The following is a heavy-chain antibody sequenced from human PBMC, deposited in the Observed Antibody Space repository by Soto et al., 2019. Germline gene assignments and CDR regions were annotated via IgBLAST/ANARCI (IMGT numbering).Heavy chain of an antibody. CDR2: IIPIFGTA. Sequence: QVQLVQSGAEVKKPGSSVKVSCKASGGTFSSYAISWVRQAPGQGLEWMGGIIPIFGTANYAQKFQGRVTITADKSTSTAYMALSSLRSEDTAVYYCARDVIDSSGWHLNWFDPWGQGTLVTVSS. CDR1: GGTFSSYA. D-gene: IGHD6-19*01. V-gene: IGHV1-69*06. J-gene: IGHJ5*02. CDR3: ARDVIDSSGWHLNWFDP.